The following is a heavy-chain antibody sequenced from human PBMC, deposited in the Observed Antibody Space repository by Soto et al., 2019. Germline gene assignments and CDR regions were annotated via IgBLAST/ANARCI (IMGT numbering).Heavy chain of an antibody. J-gene: IGHJ6*02. V-gene: IGHV3-21*01. CDR3: ARERIAVVPAANFPDYYYYGMDV. Sequence: EVQLVESGGGLVKPGGSLRLSCADSGFTFSSYSMNWVRQAPGKGLEWVSSISSSSSYIYYADSVKGRFTISRDNAKNSLYLQMNSLRAEDTAVYYCARERIAVVPAANFPDYYYYGMDVWGQGTTVTVSS. CDR1: GFTFSSYS. CDR2: ISSSSSYI. D-gene: IGHD2-2*01.